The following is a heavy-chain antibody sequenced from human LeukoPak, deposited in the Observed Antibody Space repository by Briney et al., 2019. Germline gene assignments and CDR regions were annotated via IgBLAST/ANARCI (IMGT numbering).Heavy chain of an antibody. D-gene: IGHD3-22*01. CDR3: ARGRRITMIAKPNWFDP. Sequence: GGSLRLSCAASGFTFSSYGMNWVRQAPGKGLEWISYISSDSSTIYYADSVKGRFTISRDNAKNSLYLQMNSLRAEDTAVYYCARGRRITMIAKPNWFDPWGQGTLVTVSS. J-gene: IGHJ5*02. CDR2: ISSDSSTI. CDR1: GFTFSSYG. V-gene: IGHV3-48*04.